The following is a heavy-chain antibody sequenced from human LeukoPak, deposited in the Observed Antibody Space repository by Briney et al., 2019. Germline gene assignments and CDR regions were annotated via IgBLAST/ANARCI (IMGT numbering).Heavy chain of an antibody. CDR1: GFTVSNNY. CDR3: TKGTIWLPFDY. J-gene: IGHJ4*02. D-gene: IGHD5-18*01. CDR2: IYSGGST. Sequence: GGSLRLSCAASGFTVSNNYMSWVRQAPGKGLEWVSLIYSGGSTYYADSVKGRFTISRDNSKNTLYLQMNSLRAEDTAVYYCTKGTIWLPFDYWGQGTLVTVSS. V-gene: IGHV3-53*01.